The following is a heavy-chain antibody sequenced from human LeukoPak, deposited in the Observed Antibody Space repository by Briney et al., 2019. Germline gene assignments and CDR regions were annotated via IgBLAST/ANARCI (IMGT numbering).Heavy chain of an antibody. CDR3: ARQTVPPGDAFDI. D-gene: IGHD1-14*01. Sequence: SETLSLTCTVSGGSISSSSYYWGWIRQPPGKGLEGIGSIYYSGSTYYNQSLKSRVTISVDTSKNQFSLKLSSVTAADTGVYYCARQTVPPGDAFDIWGQGTMVTVSS. CDR1: GGSISSSSYY. J-gene: IGHJ3*02. V-gene: IGHV4-39*01. CDR2: IYYSGST.